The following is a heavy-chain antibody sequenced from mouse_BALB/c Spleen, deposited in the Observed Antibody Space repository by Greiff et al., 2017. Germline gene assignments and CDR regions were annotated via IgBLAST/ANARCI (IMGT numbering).Heavy chain of an antibody. V-gene: IGHV3-2*02. D-gene: IGHD2-1*01. CDR2: ISYSGST. J-gene: IGHJ2*01. CDR3: ANLYGNDYFDY. Sequence: EVQLQQSGPGLVKPSQSLSLTCTVTGYSITSDYAWNWIRQFPGNKLEWMGYISYSGSTSYNPSLKSRISITRDTSKNQFFLQLNSVTTEDTATYYCANLYGNDYFDYWGQGTTLTVSS. CDR1: GYSITSDYA.